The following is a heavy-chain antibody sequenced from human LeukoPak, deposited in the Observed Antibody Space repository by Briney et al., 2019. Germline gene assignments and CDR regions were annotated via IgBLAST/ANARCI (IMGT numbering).Heavy chain of an antibody. CDR2: INWNGGST. V-gene: IGHV3-20*04. D-gene: IGHD6-19*01. Sequence: GGSLRLSCAASGFTFDDYGMSWVRQAPGKGLEWVSGINWNGGSTGYADSVKGRFTISRDNAKNSLYLQMNSLSAEDTALYYCARVPTYSSGWYADYYYYYYMDVWGKGTTVTVSS. CDR3: ARVPTYSSGWYADYYYYYYMDV. J-gene: IGHJ6*03. CDR1: GFTFDDYG.